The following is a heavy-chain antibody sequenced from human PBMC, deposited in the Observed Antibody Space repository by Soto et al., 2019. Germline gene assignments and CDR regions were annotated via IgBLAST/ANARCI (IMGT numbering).Heavy chain of an antibody. Sequence: PSENLSLTCTVSGDSDSSSRYCWRWIRQPQGKALGGIAYIYHGGSTTYNPSLKSRVTISRHTSRNPFSLEVTSVTAADTAVYYCARSGGGSGWLGGQGTLVTVS. V-gene: IGHV4-61*01. J-gene: IGHJ4*02. CDR1: GDSDSSSRYC. CDR3: ARSGGGSGWL. D-gene: IGHD6-19*01. CDR2: IYHGGST.